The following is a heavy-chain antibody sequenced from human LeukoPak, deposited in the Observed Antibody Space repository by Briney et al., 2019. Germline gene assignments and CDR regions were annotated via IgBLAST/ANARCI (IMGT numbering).Heavy chain of an antibody. Sequence: SETLSLTCTVSGGSISSGDYYWSWIRQPPGKGLEWIGYIYYSGSTYYNPSLKSRVTISVDTSKNQFSLKLSSVTAADTAVYYCARDASELELQAFDIWGQGTMVTVSP. J-gene: IGHJ3*02. V-gene: IGHV4-30-4*08. D-gene: IGHD1-7*01. CDR1: GGSISSGDYY. CDR2: IYYSGST. CDR3: ARDASELELQAFDI.